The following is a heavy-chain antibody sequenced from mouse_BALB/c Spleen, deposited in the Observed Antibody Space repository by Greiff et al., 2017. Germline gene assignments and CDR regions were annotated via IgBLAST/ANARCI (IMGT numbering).Heavy chain of an antibody. J-gene: IGHJ2*01. D-gene: IGHD2-2*01. CDR3: ARDYGYGYYFDY. Sequence: EVKVIESGGGLVQPGGSRKLSCAASGFTFSSFGMHWVRQAPEKGLEWVAYISSGSSTIYYADTVKGRFTISRDNPKNTLFLQMTSLRSEDTAMYYCARDYGYGYYFDYWGQGTTLTVSS. CDR2: ISSGSSTI. CDR1: GFTFSSFG. V-gene: IGHV5-17*02.